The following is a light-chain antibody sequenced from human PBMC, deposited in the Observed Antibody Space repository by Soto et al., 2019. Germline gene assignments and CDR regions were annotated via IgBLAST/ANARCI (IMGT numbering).Light chain of an antibody. CDR1: QDIKYY. CDR3: LQHNSYPLT. Sequence: DIQMTQSPSAMSASVGDRVTINYRASQDIKYYLAWFQQKPGKVPKRLIYSASSLQSGVPSRFSGSGSGTKFTLTISGLQPEDSATYYCLQHNSYPLTFGGGTKVEIK. CDR2: SAS. V-gene: IGKV1-17*03. J-gene: IGKJ4*01.